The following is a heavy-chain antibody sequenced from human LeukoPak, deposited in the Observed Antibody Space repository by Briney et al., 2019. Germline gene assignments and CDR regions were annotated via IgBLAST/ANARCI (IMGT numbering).Heavy chain of an antibody. J-gene: IGHJ4*02. Sequence: GASVKVSCKASGYTFTSYGISGVRQAPGQGLEWMGWISAYNGNTNYAQKFQGRVTMTTDTSTSTAYLELRSLRSDDTAVYYCAKDGVGGCSGGSCYASYWAFDYWGQGTLVTVSS. V-gene: IGHV1-18*01. CDR2: ISAYNGNT. D-gene: IGHD2-15*01. CDR3: AKDGVGGCSGGSCYASYWAFDY. CDR1: GYTFTSYG.